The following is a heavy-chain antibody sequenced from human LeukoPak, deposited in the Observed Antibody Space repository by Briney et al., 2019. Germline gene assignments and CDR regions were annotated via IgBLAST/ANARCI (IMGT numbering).Heavy chain of an antibody. V-gene: IGHV1-2*02. D-gene: IGHD4-11*01. J-gene: IGHJ6*03. Sequence: EASVKVSCKASGYTFTGYYFHWVRQAPGQGLEWMGWINPNTAGTNYAQKFLGGVTLTWDTSISTAYMELNRLTSDDTAVYYCATSAGDYRAGHYCYMGVWGKGTSVTVSS. CDR3: ATSAGDYRAGHYCYMGV. CDR2: INPNTAGT. CDR1: GYTFTGYY.